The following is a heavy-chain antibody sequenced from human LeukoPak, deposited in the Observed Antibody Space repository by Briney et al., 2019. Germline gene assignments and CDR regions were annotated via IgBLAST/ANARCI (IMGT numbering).Heavy chain of an antibody. V-gene: IGHV4-34*01. D-gene: IGHD3-3*02. CDR2: INHRRST. CDR3: ARGQFWSGYSI. Sequence: PSETLSLTCAVYGGSFSGYYWSWIRQPPGKGLEWIGEINHRRSTNYNPSLKSRVTMSVDTSKNQFSLNLSSMTAADTAVYYCARGQFWSGYSIWGQGTLVTVSS. J-gene: IGHJ4*02. CDR1: GGSFSGYY.